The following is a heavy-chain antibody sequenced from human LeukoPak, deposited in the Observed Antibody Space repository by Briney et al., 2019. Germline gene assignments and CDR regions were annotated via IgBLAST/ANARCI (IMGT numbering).Heavy chain of an antibody. V-gene: IGHV1-8*03. CDR1: GYTFTNYD. J-gene: IGHJ4*02. CDR3: VREGLDY. Sequence: ASVKVSCKASGYTFTNYDINWVRQATGQGLEWIGFMNPNSGKTVYAQKFQGRVTITTDTSITTAYMGLSKLKSEDTAVYYCVREGLDYWGQGTLVTVSS. CDR2: MNPNSGKT.